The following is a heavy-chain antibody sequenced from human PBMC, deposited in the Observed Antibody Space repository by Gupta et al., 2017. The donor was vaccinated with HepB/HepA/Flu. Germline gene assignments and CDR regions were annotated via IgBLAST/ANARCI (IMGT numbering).Heavy chain of an antibody. CDR3: AKSPGANFDEVDNRFDP. D-gene: IGHD4/OR15-4a*01. J-gene: IGHJ5*02. CDR1: GFTFDDYA. CDR2: ISWNGRSL. Sequence: EVQLVESGGGLVQPGTSLRLSCAASGFTFDDYAMHWFRQAPGKGLEWVSGISWNGRSLGYAESVKGRFTISRDNAKNSLHLQMNSLRPEDMAFYYCAKSPGANFDEVDNRFDPWGQGTLVTVSS. V-gene: IGHV3-9*03.